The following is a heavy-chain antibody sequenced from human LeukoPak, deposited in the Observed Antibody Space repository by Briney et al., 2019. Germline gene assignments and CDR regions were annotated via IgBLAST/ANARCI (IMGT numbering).Heavy chain of an antibody. CDR1: GYTFTGYY. V-gene: IGHV1-2*02. J-gene: IGHJ5*02. D-gene: IGHD3-3*01. CDR2: INPNSGGT. CDR3: ARGGKYYDFWSGHRGNWFDP. Sequence: ASVKVSCKASGYTFTGYYMHWVRQAPGQGLEWMGWINPNSGGTNYAQKFQGRVTMTRNTSISTAYMELSSLRSEDTAVYYCARGGKYYDFWSGHRGNWFDPWGQGTLVTVSS.